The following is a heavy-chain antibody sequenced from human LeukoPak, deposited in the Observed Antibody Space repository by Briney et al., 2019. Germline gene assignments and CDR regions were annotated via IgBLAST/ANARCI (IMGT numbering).Heavy chain of an antibody. V-gene: IGHV4-59*01. CDR2: IYYSGST. Sequence: KPSETLSLTCTVSGGSISSYYWSWIRQPPGKGLEWTGYIYYSGSTNYNPSLKSRVTISVDTSKNQFSLKLSSVTAADTAVYYCARDSMVRGVRPNYYYYMDVWGKGTTVTVSS. CDR3: ARDSMVRGVRPNYYYYMDV. J-gene: IGHJ6*03. D-gene: IGHD3-10*01. CDR1: GGSISSYY.